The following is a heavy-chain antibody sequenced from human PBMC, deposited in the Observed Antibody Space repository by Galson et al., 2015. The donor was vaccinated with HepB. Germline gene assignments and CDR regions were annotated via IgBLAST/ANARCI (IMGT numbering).Heavy chain of an antibody. D-gene: IGHD3/OR15-3a*01. CDR3: ARDPSDFWTGSNCFDP. CDR2: ISSSGSYR. CDR1: GFTFSDYY. J-gene: IGHJ5*02. V-gene: IGHV3-11*06. Sequence: SLRLSCAASGFTFSDYYMSWIRQAPGKGLEWISYISSSGSYRNYADSVEGRFTISRDNAKNSLYLQMNSLRAEDTAVYYCARDPSDFWTGSNCFDPWGQGTLVTVYS.